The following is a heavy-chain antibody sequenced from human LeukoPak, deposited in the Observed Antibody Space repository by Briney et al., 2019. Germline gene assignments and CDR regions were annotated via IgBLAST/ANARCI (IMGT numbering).Heavy chain of an antibody. V-gene: IGHV1-8*01. D-gene: IGHD2-2*02. CDR3: ARGRWTGYCSSTSCYSGLDP. CDR2: MNPNSGNT. CDR1: GYTFTNYD. J-gene: IGHJ5*02. Sequence: ASVTVSCKASGYTFTNYDINWVRQATGQGLEWMGWMNPNSGNTGYAQKFQDRVTMTRNTSISTAYMELSSLRSEDTAVYYCARGRWTGYCSSTSCYSGLDPWGQGTLVTVSS.